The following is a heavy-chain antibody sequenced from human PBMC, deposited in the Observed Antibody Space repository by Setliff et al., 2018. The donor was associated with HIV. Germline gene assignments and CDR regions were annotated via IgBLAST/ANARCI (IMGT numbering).Heavy chain of an antibody. CDR3: VRVSSSGYYGEGAFDI. CDR1: GDSITRGSY. V-gene: IGHV4-38-2*02. J-gene: IGHJ3*02. D-gene: IGHD3-22*01. CDR2: IYNTGRT. Sequence: SETLSLTCSVSGDSITRGSYWGWVRQPPGKGLEWLGHIYNTGRTYDNPTLKSRVTISVDTSKNQFSLELTSVTAADMAVFYCVRVSSSGYYGEGAFDIWGQGTVVTVS.